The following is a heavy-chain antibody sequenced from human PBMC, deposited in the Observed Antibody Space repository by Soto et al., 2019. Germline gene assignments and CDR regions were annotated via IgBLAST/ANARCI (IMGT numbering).Heavy chain of an antibody. CDR1: GYTFTSYG. V-gene: IGHV1-18*01. CDR3: ATGLVGATWFDP. D-gene: IGHD1-26*01. Sequence: ASVKVSCKASGYTFTSYGISWVRQAPGQGLEWMGWISAYNGNTNYAQKFQGRVTMTEDTSTDTAYMELSSLRSEDTAVYYCATGLVGATWFDPWGQGTLVTVSS. J-gene: IGHJ5*02. CDR2: ISAYNGNT.